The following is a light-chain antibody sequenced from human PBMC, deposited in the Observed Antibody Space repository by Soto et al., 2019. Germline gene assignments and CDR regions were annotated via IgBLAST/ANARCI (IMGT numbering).Light chain of an antibody. J-gene: IGLJ2*01. CDR1: SSNIGSNS. V-gene: IGLV1-47*02. Sequence: QAVVTQPPSASGTPGQRVTISCSGSSSNIGSNSVYWYQQFPGTAPKLLIYYNNQRPSGVPDRFSGSKSGTSASLAISGLRSEDEADYYCAAWDDSLSGVVFGGGTKLTVL. CDR2: YNN. CDR3: AAWDDSLSGVV.